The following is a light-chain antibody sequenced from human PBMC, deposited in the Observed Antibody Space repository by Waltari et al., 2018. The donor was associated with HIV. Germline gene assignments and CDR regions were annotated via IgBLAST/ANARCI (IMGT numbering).Light chain of an antibody. CDR2: KDN. CDR1: SSNIERNY. J-gene: IGLJ3*02. Sequence: QSELTQSPSASGTPGQRITISCSGSSSNIERNYVYWYKQFPGAPPKVLIYKDNERPVGVPDRISGSKSGTSASLLISGLRSDDEADYYWAVWDESLDGWLFGGGTKLTVL. CDR3: AVWDESLDGWL. V-gene: IGLV1-47*01.